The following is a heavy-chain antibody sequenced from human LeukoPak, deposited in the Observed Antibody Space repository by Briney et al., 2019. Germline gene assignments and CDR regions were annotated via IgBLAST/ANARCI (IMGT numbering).Heavy chain of an antibody. Sequence: GGSLRLSCAASGFTFDDYGMSWVGQAPGKGLEWVSGINWNGGSTGYADSVKGRFTISRDNAKNSLYLQMNSLRAEDTALYYCARDSGGSGYYYNPLPFDYWGQGTLVTVSS. J-gene: IGHJ4*02. CDR2: INWNGGST. V-gene: IGHV3-20*04. CDR3: ARDSGGSGYYYNPLPFDY. CDR1: GFTFDDYG. D-gene: IGHD3-22*01.